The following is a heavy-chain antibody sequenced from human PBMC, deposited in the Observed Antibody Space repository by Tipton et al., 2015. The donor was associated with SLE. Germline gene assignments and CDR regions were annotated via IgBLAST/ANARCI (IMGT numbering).Heavy chain of an antibody. Sequence: GLVKPSDTLSLTCIVSGDSISTYYWSWIQQPPGKGLEWIGYIHSSGSTNYNPSLKSRVTLSVDTSKNQFSLRLSSVTAADTAVYYCARGVSYDILLWGQGTPVTVSS. CDR3: ARGVSYDILL. J-gene: IGHJ4*02. V-gene: IGHV4-59*01. D-gene: IGHD3-9*01. CDR1: GDSISTYY. CDR2: IHSSGST.